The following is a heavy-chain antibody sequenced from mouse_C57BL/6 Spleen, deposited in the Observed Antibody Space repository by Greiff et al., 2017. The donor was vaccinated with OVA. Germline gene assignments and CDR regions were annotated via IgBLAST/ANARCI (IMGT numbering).Heavy chain of an antibody. V-gene: IGHV1-53*01. CDR3: ARGINYYGSSLYYFDY. CDR2: INPSNGGT. D-gene: IGHD1-1*01. J-gene: IGHJ2*01. CDR1: GYTFTSYW. Sequence: VQLQQPGTDLVKPGASVKLSCKASGYTFTSYWMHWVKQRPGQGLEWIGNINPSNGGTNYNEKFKSKATLTVDKSSSTAYMQLSSLTSEDSAVYYCARGINYYGSSLYYFDYWGQGTTLTVSS.